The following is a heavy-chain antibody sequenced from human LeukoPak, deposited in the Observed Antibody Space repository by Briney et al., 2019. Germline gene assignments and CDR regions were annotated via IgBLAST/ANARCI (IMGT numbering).Heavy chain of an antibody. D-gene: IGHD4-17*01. J-gene: IGHJ4*02. Sequence: GGSLRLSCAASGFTFSSYAVHWVRQAPGKGLEWVAVISYDGSNKYYADSVKGRFTISRDNSKNTLYLQMNSLRAEDTAVYYCARWYGDYFDYWGQGTLVTVSS. CDR2: ISYDGSNK. V-gene: IGHV3-30-3*01. CDR3: ARWYGDYFDY. CDR1: GFTFSSYA.